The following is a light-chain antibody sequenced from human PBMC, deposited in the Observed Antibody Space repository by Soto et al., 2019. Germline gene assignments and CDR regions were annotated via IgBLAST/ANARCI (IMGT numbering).Light chain of an antibody. CDR2: EVS. V-gene: IGLV2-23*02. Sequence: QSALTQPASVSGSPGQSITISCTGTSSDVGSYNLVSWYQQHPGKAPKLMIYEVSKRPSGVSNRFSGSKSGNTASLTISGLQAEDEADYYCCSYAGSNNLDFGTGTKLTVL. J-gene: IGLJ1*01. CDR3: CSYAGSNNLD. CDR1: SSDVGSYNL.